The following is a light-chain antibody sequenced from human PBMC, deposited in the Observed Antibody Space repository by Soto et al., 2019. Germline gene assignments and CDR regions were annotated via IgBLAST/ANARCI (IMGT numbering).Light chain of an antibody. V-gene: IGLV2-11*01. J-gene: IGLJ1*01. CDR1: SSDVGGYHY. CDR2: DVS. Sequence: QSVLTQPPSASESPGQSVTISCTGTSSDVGGYHYVSWYQHHPGRAPKLMIYDVSKRPSGVPDRFSGSKSGNTASLTISGLQAEDEADYYCCSYVGGYSYVFGIGTKVTVL. CDR3: CSYVGGYSYV.